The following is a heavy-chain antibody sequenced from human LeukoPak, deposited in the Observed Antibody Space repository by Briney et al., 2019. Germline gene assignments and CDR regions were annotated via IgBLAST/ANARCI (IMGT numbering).Heavy chain of an antibody. CDR2: IYPSDSDT. CDR3: ARRVYLTGDGDYFDY. D-gene: IGHD7-27*01. J-gene: IGHJ4*02. V-gene: IGHV5-51*01. CDR1: GYSFTSYW. Sequence: GESLRISCKGSGYSFTSYWIGWVRQMPGKGLEWMGIIYPSDSDTRYSPSFQGQVTISADKSISTAYLQWSSLKASDTAMYYCARRVYLTGDGDYFDYWGQGTLVTVSS.